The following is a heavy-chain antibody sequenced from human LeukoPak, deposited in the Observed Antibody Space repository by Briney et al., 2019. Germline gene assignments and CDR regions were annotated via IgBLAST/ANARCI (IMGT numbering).Heavy chain of an antibody. D-gene: IGHD2-2*01. CDR2: INPSGGST. CDR1: GYTFTTYY. J-gene: IGHJ5*02. Sequence: ASVKVSCKASGYTFTTYYMHWVRQAPGQGLEWMGIINPSGGSTSYAQKFQGRVTMTRDTSASTVYMELSSLRSEDTAVYFCARDACSTTICQAGGNWFDPWGQGTLVIVS. V-gene: IGHV1-46*01. CDR3: ARDACSTTICQAGGNWFDP.